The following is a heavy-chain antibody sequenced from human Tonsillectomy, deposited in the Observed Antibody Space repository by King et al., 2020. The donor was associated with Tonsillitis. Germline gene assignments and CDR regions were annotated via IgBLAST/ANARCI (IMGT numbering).Heavy chain of an antibody. CDR1: GFTFSSYS. V-gene: IGHV3-21*01. Sequence: VQLVESGGGLVKPGGSLRLSCAASGFTFSSYSMNWVRQAPGKGLEWVSSISSSSSYIYYADSVKGRFTISRDNAKNSLYLQMNSLRAEDTAVYYCARGDVQSLEWLFFPDYYYYMDVWGKGTTVTVSS. J-gene: IGHJ6*03. CDR2: ISSSSSYI. D-gene: IGHD3-3*01. CDR3: ARGDVQSLEWLFFPDYYYYMDV.